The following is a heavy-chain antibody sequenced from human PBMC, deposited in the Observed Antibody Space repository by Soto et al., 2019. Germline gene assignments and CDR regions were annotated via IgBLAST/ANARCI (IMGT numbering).Heavy chain of an antibody. D-gene: IGHD3-10*01. Sequence: EVQLVESGGGLVKPGGSLRLSCAASGFTFSNAWMSWVRQAPGKGLEWVGRIKSKTDGGTTDYAAPVKGRFTISRDDSKNTLYLQMNSLKTEDTAVYYCTTDRSQFLWFGELSGWFDPWGQGTLVTVSS. CDR2: IKSKTDGGTT. V-gene: IGHV3-15*01. CDR3: TTDRSQFLWFGELSGWFDP. J-gene: IGHJ5*02. CDR1: GFTFSNAW.